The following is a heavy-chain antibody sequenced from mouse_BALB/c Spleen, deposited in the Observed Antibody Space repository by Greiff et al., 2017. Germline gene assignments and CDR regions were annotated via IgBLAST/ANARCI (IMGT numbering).Heavy chain of an antibody. J-gene: IGHJ2*01. V-gene: IGHV5-6-3*01. Sequence: EVHLVESGGGLVQPGGSLKLSCAASGFTFSSYGMSWVRQTPDKRLELVATINSNGGSTYYPDSVKGRFTISRDNAKNTLYLQMSSLKSEDTAMYYCAREGYYGSSYSGLLFDYWGQGTTLTVSS. CDR2: INSNGGST. D-gene: IGHD1-1*01. CDR3: AREGYYGSSYSGLLFDY. CDR1: GFTFSSYG.